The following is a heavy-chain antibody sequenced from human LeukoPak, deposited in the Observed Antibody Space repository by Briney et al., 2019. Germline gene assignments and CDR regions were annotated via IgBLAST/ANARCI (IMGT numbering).Heavy chain of an antibody. Sequence: GGSLRLSCAASGFTFSSYGMHWVRQAPGKGLEWVAVIWYDGSNKYYADSVKGRFTISRDNSKNTLYLQMNSLRAEDTAVYYCARDQGIAAAAYYYYYGMDVWGQGTTVTVSS. V-gene: IGHV3-33*01. CDR1: GFTFSSYG. CDR2: IWYDGSNK. CDR3: ARDQGIAAAAYYYYYGMDV. J-gene: IGHJ6*02. D-gene: IGHD6-13*01.